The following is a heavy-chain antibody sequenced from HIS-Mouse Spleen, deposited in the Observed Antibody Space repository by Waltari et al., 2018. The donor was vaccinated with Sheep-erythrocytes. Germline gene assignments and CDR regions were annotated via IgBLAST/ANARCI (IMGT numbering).Heavy chain of an antibody. J-gene: IGHJ3*02. CDR3: ALSVDLAGAFDI. CDR1: GGSFSGYY. Sequence: QVQLQQWGAGLLKPSETLSLPCAVDGGSFSGYYWSWNRQPPGKGLEWIGEINHSGSTNYNPSLKSRVTISVDTSKNQFSLKLSSVTAADTAVYYCALSVDLAGAFDIWGQGTMVTVSS. V-gene: IGHV4-34*01. D-gene: IGHD6-19*01. CDR2: INHSGST.